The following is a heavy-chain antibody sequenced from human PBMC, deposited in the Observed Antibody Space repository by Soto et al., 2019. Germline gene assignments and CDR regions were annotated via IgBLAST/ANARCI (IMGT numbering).Heavy chain of an antibody. V-gene: IGHV3-23*01. Sequence: EVQLLESGGGLVQPGGSLRLSCAASGFTFSSYAMSWVRQAPGKGLEWVSAISGSGGSTYYAGSVKGRFTISRDNSKNTLYLQMNSLRAEDTAVYYCAKGVCSGGSCYPDYWGQGTLVTVSS. CDR2: ISGSGGST. CDR3: AKGVCSGGSCYPDY. CDR1: GFTFSSYA. J-gene: IGHJ4*02. D-gene: IGHD2-15*01.